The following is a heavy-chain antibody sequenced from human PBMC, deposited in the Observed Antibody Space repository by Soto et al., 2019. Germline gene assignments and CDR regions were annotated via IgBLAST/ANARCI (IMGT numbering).Heavy chain of an antibody. J-gene: IGHJ5*02. Sequence: SETLSLTCTVSGGSISSGGYYWSWIRQHPGKGLEWIGYIYYSGSTYYDPSLKSRVTISVDTSKNQFSLKLSSVTAADTAVYYCARLLWFGELLSESWFDPWGQGTLVTVSS. CDR2: IYYSGST. V-gene: IGHV4-31*03. CDR1: GGSISSGGYY. D-gene: IGHD3-10*01. CDR3: ARLLWFGELLSESWFDP.